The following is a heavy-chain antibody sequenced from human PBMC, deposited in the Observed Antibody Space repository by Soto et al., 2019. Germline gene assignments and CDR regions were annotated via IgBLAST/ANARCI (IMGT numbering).Heavy chain of an antibody. CDR3: AIDVPGSDYDAFDS. J-gene: IGHJ3*02. V-gene: IGHV3-21*01. CDR1: GFTFSSYS. CDR2: ISSSSSYI. Sequence: PGGSLRLSCAASGFTFSSYSMNWVRQAPGKGLEWVSSISSSSSYIYYADSVKGRFTISRDNAKNSLYLQMNSLRAEDTAVYYCAIDVPGSDYDAFDSWGQGTMVTVSS. D-gene: IGHD1-26*01.